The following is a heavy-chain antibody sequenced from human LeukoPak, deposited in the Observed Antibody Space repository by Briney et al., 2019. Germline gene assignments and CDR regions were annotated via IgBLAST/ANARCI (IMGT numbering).Heavy chain of an antibody. CDR1: GFTFSDYY. D-gene: IGHD3-3*01. V-gene: IGHV3-11*04. CDR2: ISSSGSTI. Sequence: GGSLRLSCAASGFTFSDYYMSWIRQAPGKGLEWVSYISSSGSTIYYADSVKGRFTISRDNAKNSPYLQMNSLRAEDTAVYYCARGVSYDFWSGYYNHWGQGTLVTVSS. J-gene: IGHJ5*02. CDR3: ARGVSYDFWSGYYNH.